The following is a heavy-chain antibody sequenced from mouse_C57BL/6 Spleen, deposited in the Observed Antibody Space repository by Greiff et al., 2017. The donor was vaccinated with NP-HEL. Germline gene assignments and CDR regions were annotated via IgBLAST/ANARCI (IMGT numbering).Heavy chain of an antibody. CDR1: GYAFSSSW. CDR3: AREPYYYGFDY. Sequence: QVQLKQSGPELVKPGASVKISCKASGYAFSSSWMNWVKQRPGKGLEWIGRIYPGDGDTNYNGKFKGKATLTADKSSSTAYMQLSSLTSEDSAVYFCAREPYYYGFDYWGQGTTLTVSS. D-gene: IGHD1-1*01. V-gene: IGHV1-82*01. CDR2: IYPGDGDT. J-gene: IGHJ2*01.